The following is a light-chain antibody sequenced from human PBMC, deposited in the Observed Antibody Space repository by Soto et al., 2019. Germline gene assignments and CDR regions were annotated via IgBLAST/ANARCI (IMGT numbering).Light chain of an antibody. CDR2: GAS. CDR3: QQYGSSPEYT. V-gene: IGKV3-20*01. J-gene: IGKJ2*01. CDR1: QSVSSSY. Sequence: EIVLTQSPGTLSLSPGERATLSCRASQSVSSSYLAWYQQKPVQAPRLLIYGASSRATGIPDRFSGSGSGTDFTLTISRLEPEDVAFYYCQQYGSSPEYTFGQGTKLEIK.